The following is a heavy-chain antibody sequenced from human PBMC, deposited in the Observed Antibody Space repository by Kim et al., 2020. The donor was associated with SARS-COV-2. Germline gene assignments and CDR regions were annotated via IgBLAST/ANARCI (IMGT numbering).Heavy chain of an antibody. V-gene: IGHV1-58*02. CDR2: IVVGSGNT. Sequence: SVKVSCKASGFTFTSSAMQWVRQARGQRLEWIGWIVVGSGNTNYAQKFQERVTITRDMSTSTAYMELSSLRSEDTAVYYCAADTMVVGATRGGTTYYYYGMDVWGQGTTVTVSS. D-gene: IGHD1-26*01. J-gene: IGHJ6*02. CDR1: GFTFTSSA. CDR3: AADTMVVGATRGGTTYYYYGMDV.